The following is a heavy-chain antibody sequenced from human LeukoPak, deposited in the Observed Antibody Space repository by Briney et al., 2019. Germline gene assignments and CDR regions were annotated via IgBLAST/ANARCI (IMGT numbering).Heavy chain of an antibody. CDR1: GFTFSSYG. V-gene: IGHV3-48*01. CDR3: ARGYRYGMDV. Sequence: GGSLRLSCTASGFTFSSYGMHWVRQAPGKGLEWVSFVSNSGSATYYAVSVKGRFIISRDNAKNSLYLQMNSLRAEGTAVYYCARGYRYGMDVWGQGTTVTVSS. CDR2: VSNSGSAT. D-gene: IGHD5-18*01. J-gene: IGHJ6*02.